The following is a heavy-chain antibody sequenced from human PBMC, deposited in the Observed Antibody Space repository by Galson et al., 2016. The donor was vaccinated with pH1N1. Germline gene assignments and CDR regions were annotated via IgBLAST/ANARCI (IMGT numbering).Heavy chain of an antibody. Sequence: SLRLSCAASGFTFDDYAKHWVRQAPGKGLEWVSGISWNSGSIGYADSVKGRFTISRDNAKNSLYLQMNSLRAEDTALYYCAKVTGYLYGYVDYWGQGTLVTVST. V-gene: IGHV3-9*01. CDR2: ISWNSGSI. J-gene: IGHJ4*02. CDR3: AKVTGYLYGYVDY. CDR1: GFTFDDYA. D-gene: IGHD5-18*01.